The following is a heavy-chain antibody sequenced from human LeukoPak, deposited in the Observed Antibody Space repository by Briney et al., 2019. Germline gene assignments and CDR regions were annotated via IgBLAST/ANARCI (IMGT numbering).Heavy chain of an antibody. CDR2: IYLSGNT. CDR1: GVSISSYY. J-gene: IGHJ4*02. V-gene: IGHV4-4*07. CDR3: ASGYVGSSPFAY. D-gene: IGHD3-10*01. Sequence: SETLSLTCTVSGVSISSYYWSWIRQSAGKGLEWIGRIYLSGNTKYNPSLKSRGTISVDKSKNQFSLKLSSVTAADTAMYYCASGYVGSSPFAYWGQGTLVTVSS.